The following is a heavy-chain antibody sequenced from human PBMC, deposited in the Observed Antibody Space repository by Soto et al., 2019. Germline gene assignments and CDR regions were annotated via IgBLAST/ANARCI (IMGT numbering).Heavy chain of an antibody. CDR1: GGTFSSYA. V-gene: IGHV1-69*01. Sequence: QVQLVQSGAEVKKPGSSVKVSCKAPGGTFSSYAISWVRQAPGQGLEWMGGIIPIFGTAKYAQKFQGRVTITADESTSTGYMELGSLRSEDTAVYYCARSQGSSSSLDIYYYYYYGMDVWGQGTTVTVSS. CDR3: ARSQGSSSSLDIYYYYYYGMDV. J-gene: IGHJ6*02. D-gene: IGHD2-2*01. CDR2: IIPIFGTA.